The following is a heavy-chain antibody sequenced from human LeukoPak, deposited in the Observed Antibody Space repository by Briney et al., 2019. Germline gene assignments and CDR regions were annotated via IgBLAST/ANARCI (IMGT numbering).Heavy chain of an antibody. J-gene: IGHJ4*02. D-gene: IGHD2-2*03. V-gene: IGHV5-51*01. CDR1: GYSFPTYW. CDR3: VRPPSRGYSPSFEY. Sequence: GESLKISCKGSGYSFPTYWIAWVRQMPGKGLEWMGIIYPDESNIRYSPSFQGQVTISADKSISTAYLQWSSLKASDTAMYYCVRPPSRGYSPSFEYWGQGTLVTVSS. CDR2: IYPDESNI.